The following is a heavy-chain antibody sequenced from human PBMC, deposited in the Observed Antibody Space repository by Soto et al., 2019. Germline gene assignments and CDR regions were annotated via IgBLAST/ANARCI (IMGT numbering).Heavy chain of an antibody. V-gene: IGHV2-5*02. CDR3: SHKPDYYASRMDV. J-gene: IGHJ6*02. CDR2: IYWDDDK. Sequence: QITLKESGPTLVKPTQTLTLTCNFSGFSLSTSGVGVGWIRQPPGKALKWLGLIYWDDDKRYNPSLKSRLTIPNDTSKNQVVLTRTNMDPVYTATYYCSHKPDYYASRMDVWGQGTTVSVSS. CDR1: GFSLSTSGVG. D-gene: IGHD3-22*01.